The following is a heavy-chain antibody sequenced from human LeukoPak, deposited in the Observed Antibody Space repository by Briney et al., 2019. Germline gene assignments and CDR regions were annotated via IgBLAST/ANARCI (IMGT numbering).Heavy chain of an antibody. CDR3: ARGVFSSSWYNWFDP. Sequence: SVKVSCKASGGTFSSYAISWVRQAPGQGLEWMGGIIPVFGTANYAQKFQGRVTITADKSTSTAYMELSSLRSEDTAVYYCARGVFSSSWYNWFDPWGQGTLVTVSS. V-gene: IGHV1-69*06. CDR1: GGTFSSYA. CDR2: IIPVFGTA. J-gene: IGHJ5*02. D-gene: IGHD6-13*01.